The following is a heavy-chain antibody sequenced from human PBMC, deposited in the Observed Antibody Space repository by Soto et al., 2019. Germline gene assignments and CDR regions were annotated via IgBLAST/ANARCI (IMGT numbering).Heavy chain of an antibody. J-gene: IGHJ4*02. CDR2: INEDGGGK. D-gene: IGHD6-19*01. Sequence: EVQVVESGGGLVQPGGSLRLSCVASGFTFNRYWMTWVRQAPGKGLEWLANINEDGGGKYYMDSVKGRFTISRDNAKNSLYLQIDSLRAEDTATYYCARGGGAWSEGAYWGQGTLVTVSS. CDR1: GFTFNRYW. V-gene: IGHV3-7*05. CDR3: ARGGGAWSEGAY.